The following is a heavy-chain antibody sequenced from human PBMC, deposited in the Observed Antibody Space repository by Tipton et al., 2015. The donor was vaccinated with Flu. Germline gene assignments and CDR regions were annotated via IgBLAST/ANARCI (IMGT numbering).Heavy chain of an antibody. CDR2: IYHNKYT. Sequence: TLSLTCTISGDSISSRYYWGWIRQPPGKGLEWIGYIYHNKYTKYNPSLKSRVTISVDASMSQFSLQLTSVTAADTAVYYCARDPSLGMPEYFDYWGQGILVTASS. CDR3: ARDPSLGMPEYFDY. V-gene: IGHV4-61*05. CDR1: GDSISSRYY. J-gene: IGHJ4*02. D-gene: IGHD6-6*01.